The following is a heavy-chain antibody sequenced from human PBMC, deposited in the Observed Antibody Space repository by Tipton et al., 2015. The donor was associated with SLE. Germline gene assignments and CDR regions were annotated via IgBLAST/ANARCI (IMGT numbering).Heavy chain of an antibody. CDR2: FNSDEGSI. CDR1: GFTVSSQY. Sequence: GSLRLSCAPSGFTVSSQYMSWVRQAPGKGLVWVSRFNSDEGSITYADSVKGRFTISRDNAKNTMYLQMNSLRAEDTALYYCASNYDFWSGYHAFDIWGQGTMVTVSS. D-gene: IGHD3-3*01. V-gene: IGHV3-74*01. CDR3: ASNYDFWSGYHAFDI. J-gene: IGHJ3*02.